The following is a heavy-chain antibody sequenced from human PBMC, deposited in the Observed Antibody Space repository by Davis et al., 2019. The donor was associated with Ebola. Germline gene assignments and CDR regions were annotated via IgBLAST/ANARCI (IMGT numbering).Heavy chain of an antibody. V-gene: IGHV4-59*01. D-gene: IGHD7-27*01. CDR3: ARWWVKTGDRRYFDL. CDR2: IYYSGST. CDR1: GGSISSYY. Sequence: PSETLSLTCTVSGGSISSYYWSWIRQPPGKGLEWIGYIYYSGSTNYNPSLKSRVTISVDTSKNQFSLKLSSVTAADTAVYYCARWWVKTGDRRYFDLWGRGTLVTVSS. J-gene: IGHJ2*01.